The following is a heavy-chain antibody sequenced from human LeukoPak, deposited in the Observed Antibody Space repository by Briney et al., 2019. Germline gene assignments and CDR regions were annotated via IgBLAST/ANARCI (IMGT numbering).Heavy chain of an antibody. CDR3: ARQKVPAASVRD. J-gene: IGHJ4*02. D-gene: IGHD2-2*01. Sequence: SETLSLTCTVSGGSISSSSYYWGWIRQPPGKGLEWTGSINYSGSTYYNPSLNSRVTISVNTSKNQFSLKLSSVTAADTAVYLCARQKVPAASVRDWGQGTLVTVSS. CDR2: INYSGST. V-gene: IGHV4-39*01. CDR1: GGSISSSSYY.